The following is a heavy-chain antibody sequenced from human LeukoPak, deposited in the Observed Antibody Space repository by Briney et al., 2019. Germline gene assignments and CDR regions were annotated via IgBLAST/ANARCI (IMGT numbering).Heavy chain of an antibody. D-gene: IGHD6-13*01. CDR2: IYYSGST. CDR3: ARQSGPYSSSWFDY. V-gene: IGHV4-61*08. Sequence: PSQTLSLTCTVSGGSISSGGYYWSWIRQPPGKGLEWIGYIYYSGSTNYNPSLKSRVTISVDTSKNQFSLKLSSVTAADTAVYYCARQSGPYSSSWFDYWGQGSLITVRS. J-gene: IGHJ4*02. CDR1: GGSISSGGYY.